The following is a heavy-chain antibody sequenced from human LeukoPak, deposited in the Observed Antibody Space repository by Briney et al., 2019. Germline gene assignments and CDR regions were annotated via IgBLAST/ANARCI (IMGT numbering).Heavy chain of an antibody. V-gene: IGHV3-74*01. CDR1: GFTFSNYG. D-gene: IGHD2-8*02. Sequence: PGGSLRLSCAAPGFTFSNYGRNWVRQAPGKGLVWVSRISSDGTTTNYADSVKGRFTTSRDNAKNTLYLQMNSLGAEDTAIYFCVCIPVGFWGQGPLVTVSS. J-gene: IGHJ4*02. CDR3: VCIPVGF. CDR2: ISSDGTTT.